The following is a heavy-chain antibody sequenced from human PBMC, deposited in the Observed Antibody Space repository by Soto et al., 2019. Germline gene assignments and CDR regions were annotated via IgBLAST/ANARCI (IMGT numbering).Heavy chain of an antibody. Sequence: TSETLSLTCTVSGGSISSYYWSWIRQPPGKGLEWIGYIYYSGSTNYNPSLKSRVTISVDTSKNQFSLKLSSVTAADTAVYYCAREGDCTNGVCYTNWFDPWGQGTLVTVSS. V-gene: IGHV4-59*01. J-gene: IGHJ5*02. D-gene: IGHD2-8*01. CDR3: AREGDCTNGVCYTNWFDP. CDR1: GGSISSYY. CDR2: IYYSGST.